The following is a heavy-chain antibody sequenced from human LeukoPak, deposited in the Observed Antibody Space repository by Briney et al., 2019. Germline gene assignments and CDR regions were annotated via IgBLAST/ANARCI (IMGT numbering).Heavy chain of an antibody. CDR3: AREGIRDNCSSTSCAWPNWFDP. D-gene: IGHD2-2*01. J-gene: IGHJ5*02. Sequence: PSETLSLTCTVSGGSISSYYWSWIRQPPGKGLEWIGYIYYSGSTNYNPSLKSRVTISVDTSKNQFSLKLSSVAAADTAVYYCAREGIRDNCSSTSCAWPNWFDPWGQGTLVTVSS. CDR1: GGSISSYY. CDR2: IYYSGST. V-gene: IGHV4-59*12.